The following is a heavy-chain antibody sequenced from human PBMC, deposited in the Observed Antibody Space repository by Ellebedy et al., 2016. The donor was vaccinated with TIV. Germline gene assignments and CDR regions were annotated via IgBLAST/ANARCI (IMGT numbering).Heavy chain of an antibody. CDR3: AKDRTAGDGYWVFDS. Sequence: PGGSLRLSCAASGFTFRNFAMSWVRQAPGKGLEWVSGIVGGGAERYADSVKGRFTISRDNSKNTVDLQMKSLRDEDTAVYFCAKDRTAGDGYWVFDSWGQGTLVTVSS. CDR1: GFTFRNFA. V-gene: IGHV3-23*01. J-gene: IGHJ4*02. D-gene: IGHD5-18*01. CDR2: IVGGGA.